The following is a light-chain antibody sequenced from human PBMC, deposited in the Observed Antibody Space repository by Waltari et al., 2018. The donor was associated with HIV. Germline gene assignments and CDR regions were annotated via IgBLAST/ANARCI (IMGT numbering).Light chain of an antibody. CDR1: SSDVGAHNY. Sequence: QSALTQPASVSGSPGQSITIPCTGTSSDVGAHNYVSWYQQHPGKAPKLLIYEVGHRPSGVSNRFSGSKSGNTASLTISGLLAEDEADYYCCSYTSSAYVFGTGTKVTVL. CDR3: CSYTSSAYV. J-gene: IGLJ1*01. CDR2: EVG. V-gene: IGLV2-14*01.